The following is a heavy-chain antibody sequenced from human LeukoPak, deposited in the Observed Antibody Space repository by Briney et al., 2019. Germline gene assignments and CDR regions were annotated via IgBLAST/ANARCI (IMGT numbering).Heavy chain of an antibody. CDR2: INPNSGGT. Sequence: GASVNVSCKASGYTFTRYYSHWVRQAPGQGLEGMGWINPNSGGTNYAQKFQGRVTMTRDTSISTAYMELSRLRYDETAVYSCARDLDRSGYLRRDDAFDIWGQGTMVTVSS. D-gene: IGHD3-22*01. CDR1: GYTFTRYY. V-gene: IGHV1-2*02. J-gene: IGHJ3*02. CDR3: ARDLDRSGYLRRDDAFDI.